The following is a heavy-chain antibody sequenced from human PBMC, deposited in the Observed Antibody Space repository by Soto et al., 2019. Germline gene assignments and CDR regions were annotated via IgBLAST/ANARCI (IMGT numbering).Heavy chain of an antibody. CDR2: ITGGADNT. CDR3: AKGRIAVAAPYNWFDP. D-gene: IGHD6-19*01. J-gene: IGHJ5*02. V-gene: IGHV3-23*01. Sequence: EVKLLESGGGLVQPGGSLRLSCVASGFTYSSYAMSWVRQAPGKGLEWVSTITGGADNTHYADSVKGRFTISRDNSKNTLSLQMKSLRVEDTAVYHCAKGRIAVAAPYNWFDPWGQGTLVTVSS. CDR1: GFTYSSYA.